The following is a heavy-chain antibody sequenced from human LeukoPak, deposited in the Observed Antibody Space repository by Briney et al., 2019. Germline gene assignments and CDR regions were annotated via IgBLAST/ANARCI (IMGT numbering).Heavy chain of an antibody. Sequence: PGGSLRLSCAPSGFTFSTYSMNWVRQAPGKGLEWVSYINNSSSTIFYADSVKGRFTISRDDAKNSLYLQMNSLRAEDTAVYYCARDQGTAARPLDAFDIWGQGTMVTVSS. D-gene: IGHD6-6*01. CDR3: ARDQGTAARPLDAFDI. J-gene: IGHJ3*02. CDR2: INNSSSTI. V-gene: IGHV3-48*04. CDR1: GFTFSTYS.